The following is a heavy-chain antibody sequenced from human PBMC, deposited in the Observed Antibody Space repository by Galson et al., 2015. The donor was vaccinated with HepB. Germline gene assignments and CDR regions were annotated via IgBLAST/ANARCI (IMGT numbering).Heavy chain of an antibody. CDR1: GYTLTELS. CDR2: FDPEDGET. V-gene: IGHV1-24*01. J-gene: IGHJ4*02. CDR3: ATRDSYGEGYFDY. Sequence: SVKVSCKVSGYTLTELSMHWVRQAPGKGLEWMGGFDPEDGETIYAQKFQGRVTMTEDTSTDTAYMELSSLRSEDTAVYYCATRDSYGEGYFDYWGQGTLVTVSS. D-gene: IGHD5-18*01.